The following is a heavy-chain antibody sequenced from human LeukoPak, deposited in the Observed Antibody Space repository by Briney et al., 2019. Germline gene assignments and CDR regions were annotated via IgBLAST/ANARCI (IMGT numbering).Heavy chain of an antibody. J-gene: IGHJ4*02. CDR2: IYTSGST. D-gene: IGHD3-16*02. Sequence: SETLFLTCTVSGDSIRSYFWSWIRQPAGKGLEWIGRIYTSGSTNYNPSLKSRVTMSVDTSKNQSSLKLSSVTAADTAVYYCARTPVWGSYRFDYWGQGTLVTVSS. V-gene: IGHV4-4*07. CDR3: ARTPVWGSYRFDY. CDR1: GDSIRSYF.